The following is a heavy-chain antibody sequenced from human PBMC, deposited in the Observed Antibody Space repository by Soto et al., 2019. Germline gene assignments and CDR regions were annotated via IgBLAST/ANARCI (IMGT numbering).Heavy chain of an antibody. CDR1: GYSFTSYW. Sequence: GESLKISYKGSGYSFTSYWIGWVRQMPGKGLEWMGIIYPGDSDTRYSPSFQGQVTISADKSISTAYLQWSSLKASDTAMYYCARLGIAVAGTYGMDVWGQGTTVTVSS. D-gene: IGHD6-19*01. CDR2: IYPGDSDT. CDR3: ARLGIAVAGTYGMDV. J-gene: IGHJ6*02. V-gene: IGHV5-51*01.